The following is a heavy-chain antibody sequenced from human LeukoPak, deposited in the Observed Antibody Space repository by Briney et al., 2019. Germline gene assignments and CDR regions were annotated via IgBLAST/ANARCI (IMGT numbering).Heavy chain of an antibody. J-gene: IGHJ2*01. CDR2: IYYSGST. CDR1: GGSISSYY. Sequence: SETLSLTCTVSGGSISSYYWSWIRQPPGKGLEWIGYIYYSGSTNYNPSLKSRVTISVDTSKNQFSLKLSSVTAADTAVYYCAREDRVITFGGVIAPYWYFDLWGRGTLVTVSS. CDR3: AREDRVITFGGVIAPYWYFDL. V-gene: IGHV4-59*12. D-gene: IGHD3-16*02.